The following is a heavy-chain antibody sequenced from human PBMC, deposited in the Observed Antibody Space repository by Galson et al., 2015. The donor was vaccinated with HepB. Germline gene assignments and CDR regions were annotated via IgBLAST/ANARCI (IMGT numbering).Heavy chain of an antibody. Sequence: SVKVSCKASGYTFTNYGINWVRQAPGQGLEWMGWISADTGDTKYAAKFQGRVLMTTDTSMAIAYMDLRNLRSDDTAVYYCARSSIVVVVTATRYIDYWGQGTLVTVSS. D-gene: IGHD2-15*01. CDR2: ISADTGDT. V-gene: IGHV1-18*01. CDR1: GYTFTNYG. CDR3: ARSSIVVVVTATRYIDY. J-gene: IGHJ4*02.